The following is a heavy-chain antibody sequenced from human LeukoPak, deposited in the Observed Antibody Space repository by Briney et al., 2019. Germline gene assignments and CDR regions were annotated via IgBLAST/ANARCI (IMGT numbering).Heavy chain of an antibody. D-gene: IGHD1-26*01. CDR2: INHSGGT. J-gene: IGHJ4*02. CDR3: ARGRGGSYHRDNYFDY. Sequence: SETLSLTCAVYGGSFSGYYWSWIRQPPGKGLEWIGEINHSGGTNYNPSLKSRVTISVDTSKNQFSLKLSSVTAADTAVYYCARGRGGSYHRDNYFDYWGQGTLVTVSS. V-gene: IGHV4-34*01. CDR1: GGSFSGYY.